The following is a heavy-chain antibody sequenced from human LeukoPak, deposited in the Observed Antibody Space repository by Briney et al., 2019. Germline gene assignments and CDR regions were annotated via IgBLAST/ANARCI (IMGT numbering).Heavy chain of an antibody. V-gene: IGHV3-7*01. J-gene: IGHJ4*02. CDR3: ARYKWNDAYFDY. D-gene: IGHD1-20*01. Sequence: GGSPRLSCAASGFTFSSYWMSWVRQAPGKGLEWVANIKQDGSEKYHVDSVKGRFTISRDNAKNSLYLQMNSLRAEDTAVYYCARYKWNDAYFDYWGQGTLVTVSS. CDR2: IKQDGSEK. CDR1: GFTFSSYW.